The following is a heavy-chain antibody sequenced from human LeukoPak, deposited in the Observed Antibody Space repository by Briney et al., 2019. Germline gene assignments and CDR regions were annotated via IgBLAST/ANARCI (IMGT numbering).Heavy chain of an antibody. Sequence: ASVKVSCKASGYTFTGYYIHWVRQAPGQGLEWMGWINPDSGGTNYAQKFQGGVTMTRDTSISTAYMELSSLRSEDTAVYYCARDFWRGGAFDIWGQGTMVTVSS. J-gene: IGHJ3*02. D-gene: IGHD3-3*01. CDR1: GYTFTGYY. CDR3: ARDFWRGGAFDI. CDR2: INPDSGGT. V-gene: IGHV1-2*02.